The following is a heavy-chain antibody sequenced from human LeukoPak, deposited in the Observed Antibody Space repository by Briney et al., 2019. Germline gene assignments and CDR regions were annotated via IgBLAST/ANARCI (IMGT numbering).Heavy chain of an antibody. J-gene: IGHJ6*03. Sequence: PGGSLRLSCAASGFTFSSYSMNWVRQAPGKGLEWVSYINTGSSTIYYADSVKGRFTISRDNAKNSLYLQMNSLRAEDTAVYYCARSLATSYYYMDVWGKGTTVTVSS. D-gene: IGHD5-12*01. CDR3: ARSLATSYYYMDV. V-gene: IGHV3-48*01. CDR1: GFTFSSYS. CDR2: INTGSSTI.